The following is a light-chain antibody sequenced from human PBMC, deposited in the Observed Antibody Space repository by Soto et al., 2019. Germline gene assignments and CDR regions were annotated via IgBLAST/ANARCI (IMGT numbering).Light chain of an antibody. Sequence: DIQLTQSPSTLSASVGDRVTITCRAIQSISNWLAWYQQKPGKAPKLLIFKAPSLESGVPSRFSGSGSGTEFTLTISSLQPDDFATYYCQQYDSYSYTFGQGTKV. CDR1: QSISNW. CDR2: KAP. V-gene: IGKV1-5*03. J-gene: IGKJ2*01. CDR3: QQYDSYSYT.